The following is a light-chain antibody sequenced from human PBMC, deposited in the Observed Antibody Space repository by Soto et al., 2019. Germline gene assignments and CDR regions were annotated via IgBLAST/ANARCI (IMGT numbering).Light chain of an antibody. J-gene: IGKJ4*02. V-gene: IGKV2-28*01. CDR3: MKALHTPLT. Sequence: DIVMTQSPLTLPVTPGEPASISCRSSQSLLHSNGYNYLDWYLQKPGQSPQLLIYLDSNRANGVPDRFSGSESGTDFTLKISRVEAEDVGVYYCMKALHTPLTFGRGTKVEIK. CDR2: LDS. CDR1: QSLLHSNGYNY.